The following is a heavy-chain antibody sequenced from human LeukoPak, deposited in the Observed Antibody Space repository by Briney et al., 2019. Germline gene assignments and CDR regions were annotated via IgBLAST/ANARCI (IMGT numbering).Heavy chain of an antibody. J-gene: IGHJ4*02. CDR2: IRHDGSDK. Sequence: PGGSLRLSCAASGFTFSDFGMHWVRQAPGKGLEWVAFIRHDGSDKYYAESVKGRFTISRDNSKNTLSLQMDSLRVEDTAVYYCALIPYCTTATCYYFDFWGQGTLVTVSS. CDR1: GFTFSDFG. V-gene: IGHV3-30*02. D-gene: IGHD2-2*01. CDR3: ALIPYCTTATCYYFDF.